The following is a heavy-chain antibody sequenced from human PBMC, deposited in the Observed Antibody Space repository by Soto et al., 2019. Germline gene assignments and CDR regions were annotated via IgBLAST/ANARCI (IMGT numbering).Heavy chain of an antibody. CDR1: GFTFSSYA. Sequence: AGGSLRLSCAASGFTFSSYAMSWVRQAPGKGLEWVSAISGSGGSTYYADSVKGRFTISRDNSKNTLYLQMNSLRAEDTAVYYCAKDRHYYGSGSYYIFYYYGMDVWGQGTTVTVSS. V-gene: IGHV3-23*01. D-gene: IGHD3-10*01. J-gene: IGHJ6*02. CDR2: ISGSGGST. CDR3: AKDRHYYGSGSYYIFYYYGMDV.